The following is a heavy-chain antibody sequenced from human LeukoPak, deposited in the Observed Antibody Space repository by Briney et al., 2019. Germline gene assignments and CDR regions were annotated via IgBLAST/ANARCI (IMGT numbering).Heavy chain of an antibody. CDR1: GGSISSYY. Sequence: NPSETLSLTCTVSGGSISSYYWSWIRQPPGKGLEWIGYIYYSGSTNYNPSLKSRVTISVDTSKNQFSLKLSSVTAADTAVYYCAGEPHYYDSSGYPVHWGQGTLVTVSS. J-gene: IGHJ4*02. CDR3: AGEPHYYDSSGYPVH. V-gene: IGHV4-59*12. D-gene: IGHD3-22*01. CDR2: IYYSGST.